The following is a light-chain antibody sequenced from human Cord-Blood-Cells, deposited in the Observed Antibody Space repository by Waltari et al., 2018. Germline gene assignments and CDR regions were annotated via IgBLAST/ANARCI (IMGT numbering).Light chain of an antibody. J-gene: IGKJ3*01. CDR3: QQYNSPL. V-gene: IGKV1-5*01. CDR2: DAS. CDR1: QSISSW. Sequence: GDRVTITCRASQSISSWLAWYQQKPGKAPRLLIYDASSLGSGDRSRVSGSGSGTEFTLTIISLQPDDFATYYCQQYNSPLFGPGTKVDIK.